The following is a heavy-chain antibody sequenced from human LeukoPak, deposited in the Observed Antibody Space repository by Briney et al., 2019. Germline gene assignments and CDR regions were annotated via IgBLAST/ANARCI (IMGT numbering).Heavy chain of an antibody. D-gene: IGHD6-6*01. Sequence: SETLSLTCTVSGGSISSSSYYWGWIRQPPGKGLEWIGSIYHSGSTYYNPSLKSRVTMSLDTSKNQFSLKLSSVTAADTAVYYCASVTLLMAALHYWGQGTLVTVSS. V-gene: IGHV4-39*07. CDR1: GGSISSSSYY. J-gene: IGHJ4*02. CDR3: ASVTLLMAALHY. CDR2: IYHSGST.